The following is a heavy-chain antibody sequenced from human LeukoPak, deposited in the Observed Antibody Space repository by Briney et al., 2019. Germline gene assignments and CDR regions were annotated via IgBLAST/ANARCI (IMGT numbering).Heavy chain of an antibody. J-gene: IGHJ6*02. D-gene: IGHD5-18*01. CDR1: GYTLTELS. V-gene: IGHV1-24*01. Sequence: ASVKVSCKVSGYTLTELSMHWVRQAPGKGLEWMGGFDPEDGETIYAQKFQGRVTITADESTSTAYMELSSLRSEDTAVYYCARDWIQLWLSRYYYYGMDVWGQGTTVTVSS. CDR3: ARDWIQLWLSRYYYYGMDV. CDR2: FDPEDGET.